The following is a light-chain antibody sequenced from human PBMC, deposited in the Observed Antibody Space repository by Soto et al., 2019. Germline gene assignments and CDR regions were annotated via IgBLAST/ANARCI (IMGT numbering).Light chain of an antibody. CDR3: QHRNNWPFLT. Sequence: EIVLTQSAAILSLSPGQRATLSCRASQSVSSSLAWYQQKPGQAPRLLIYHASNRVTGIPARFSGSGSGTDFTLTISSLEPEDFAVYYCQHRNNWPFLTFGGGTKVEIK. CDR1: QSVSSS. J-gene: IGKJ4*01. CDR2: HAS. V-gene: IGKV3-11*01.